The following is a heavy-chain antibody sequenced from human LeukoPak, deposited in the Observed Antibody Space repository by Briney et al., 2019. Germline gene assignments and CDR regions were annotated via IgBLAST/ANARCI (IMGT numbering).Heavy chain of an antibody. Sequence: ASVKVSCKASGYTFTSYGISWARQAPGQGLEWMGWINPNSGGTNYAQKSQGRVTMTRDTSISTAYMELSRLRSDDTAVYYCARLQADYWGQGTLVTVSS. J-gene: IGHJ4*02. V-gene: IGHV1-2*02. CDR2: INPNSGGT. CDR1: GYTFTSYG. CDR3: ARLQADY.